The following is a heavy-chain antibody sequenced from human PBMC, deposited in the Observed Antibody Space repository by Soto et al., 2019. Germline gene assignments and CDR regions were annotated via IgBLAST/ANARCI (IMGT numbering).Heavy chain of an antibody. CDR1: GITLTNAW. CDR2: IKSKTDGGTT. D-gene: IGHD3-22*01. CDR3: STERANDYDTSGFHDYYFDY. J-gene: IGHJ4*02. Sequence: GGSLRLSCAASGITLTNAWMSWVRQAPGKGLEWVGRIKSKTDGGTTDYAAPVKGRFTISRDDSKNTLYLQMNSLKTEDTAVYYCSTERANDYDTSGFHDYYFDYWGRGTLVTVSS. V-gene: IGHV3-15*01.